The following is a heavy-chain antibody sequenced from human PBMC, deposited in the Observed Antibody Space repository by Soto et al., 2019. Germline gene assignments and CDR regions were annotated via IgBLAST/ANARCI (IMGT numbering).Heavy chain of an antibody. CDR1: VYSFTSYW. Sequence: PGESLKISCKGSVYSFTSYWISWVRQMPGKGLEWMGRIDPSDSYTNYSPSFQGHVTISADKSISTAYLQWSSLKASDTAMYYCAVKRRNYYYDSSGYYSHDAFDIWGQGTMVTVSS. CDR3: AVKRRNYYYDSSGYYSHDAFDI. D-gene: IGHD3-22*01. CDR2: IDPSDSYT. J-gene: IGHJ3*02. V-gene: IGHV5-10-1*01.